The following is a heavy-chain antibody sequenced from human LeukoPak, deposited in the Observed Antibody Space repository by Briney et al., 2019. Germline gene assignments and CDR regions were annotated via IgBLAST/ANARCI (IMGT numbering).Heavy chain of an antibody. CDR3: ARVDHSGWVDY. CDR1: GYSISSGYY. J-gene: IGHJ4*02. D-gene: IGHD6-19*01. CDR2: IYTSGST. Sequence: SETLSLTCTVSGYSISSGYYWGWIRQPAGKGLEWIGRIYTSGSTNYNPSLKSRVTISVDTSKNQFSLKLSSVTAADTAVYYCARVDHSGWVDYWGQGTLVTVSS. V-gene: IGHV4-61*02.